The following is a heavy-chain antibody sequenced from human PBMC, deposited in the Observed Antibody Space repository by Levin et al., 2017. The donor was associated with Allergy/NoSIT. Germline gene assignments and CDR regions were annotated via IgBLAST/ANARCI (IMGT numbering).Heavy chain of an antibody. CDR3: ARDTADQPVIPYVDDAFDI. J-gene: IGHJ3*02. CDR2: ISAYNGNT. CDR1: GYTFTSYG. D-gene: IGHD1-14*01. V-gene: IGHV1-18*01. Sequence: GESLKISCKASGYTFTSYGISWVRQAPGQGLEWMGWISAYNGNTNYAQKLQGRVTMTTDTSTSTAYMELRSLRSDDTAVYYCARDTADQPVIPYVDDAFDIWGQGTMVTVSS.